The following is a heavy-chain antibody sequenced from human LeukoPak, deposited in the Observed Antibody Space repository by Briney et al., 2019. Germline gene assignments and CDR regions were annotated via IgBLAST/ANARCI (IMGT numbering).Heavy chain of an antibody. CDR2: IYWNDDK. D-gene: IGHD2-2*01. Sequence: SGPTLVNPTQTLTLTFTFSGFSLSTSGVGVGWIRQPPGKALEWLALIYWNDDKRYSPSLKSRLTITKDTSKNQVVLTMTNMDPVDTATYYCAHRPYQLLHFDYWGQGTLVTVSS. CDR1: GFSLSTSGVG. J-gene: IGHJ4*02. CDR3: AHRPYQLLHFDY. V-gene: IGHV2-5*01.